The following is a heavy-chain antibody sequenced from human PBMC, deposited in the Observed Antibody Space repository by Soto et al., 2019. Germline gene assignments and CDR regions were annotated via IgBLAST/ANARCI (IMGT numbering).Heavy chain of an antibody. V-gene: IGHV3-23*01. CDR1: GLTFSRDD. CDR3: VTPSWNY. J-gene: IGHJ4*02. Sequence: EVQLLESGGGLVQPGGSLRLSCVVSGLTFSRDDLSWVRQPPGKGLEWVSAGGGSDLSTHYVDSVKGRFTISRDSSKNTLYLQINSLSAEDTAVYYCVTPSWNYWGQVTLVTVSS. D-gene: IGHD1-1*01. CDR2: GGGSDLST.